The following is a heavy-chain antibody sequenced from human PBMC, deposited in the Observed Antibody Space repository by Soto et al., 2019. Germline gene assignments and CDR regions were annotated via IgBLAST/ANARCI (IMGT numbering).Heavy chain of an antibody. CDR2: ISYDGSNK. V-gene: IGHV3-30-3*01. CDR1: GFTCSSYA. J-gene: IGHJ4*02. Sequence: GWSLRVSCAAAGFTCSSYAMHWVRQAPGKGLEWVAVISYDGSNKYYADSVKGRFTISRDNSKNTLYLQMNSLRAEDTAVYYCARVENRAGYNLGWYFDYWGQGTLVTGSS. CDR3: ARVENRAGYNLGWYFDY. D-gene: IGHD5-18*01.